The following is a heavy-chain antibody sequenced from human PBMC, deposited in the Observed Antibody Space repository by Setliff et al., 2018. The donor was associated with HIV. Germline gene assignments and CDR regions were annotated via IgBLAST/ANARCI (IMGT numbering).Heavy chain of an antibody. CDR1: GYTFTSYY. D-gene: IGHD1-26*01. CDR2: INPSGGTT. V-gene: IGHV1-46*01. J-gene: IGHJ6*03. Sequence: ASVKVSCKASGYTFTSYYMHWVRQAPGQGLEWLGIINPSGGTTNYAQKFQGRVTMTRDTSTSTLYMELSSLRSEDTAVYYCARDGKFRYYYYMDVWGKGTTVTVSS. CDR3: ARDGKFRYYYYMDV.